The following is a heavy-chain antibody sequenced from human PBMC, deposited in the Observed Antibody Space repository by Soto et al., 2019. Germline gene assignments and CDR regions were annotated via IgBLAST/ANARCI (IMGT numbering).Heavy chain of an antibody. CDR2: ISYHGSDR. Sequence: QVQLVESGGGVVQPGRSLRLSCAVSGFTFSGYGMHWVRQAPGKGLEWVAVISYHGSDRSYADSVKGRFTISRDNSKNALDLRMNSLRAEDTAVYRCASCIGTRCYVDGMDVWGRGTTVTVSS. V-gene: IGHV3-30*03. J-gene: IGHJ6*02. CDR3: ASCIGTRCYVDGMDV. D-gene: IGHD2-2*01. CDR1: GFTFSGYG.